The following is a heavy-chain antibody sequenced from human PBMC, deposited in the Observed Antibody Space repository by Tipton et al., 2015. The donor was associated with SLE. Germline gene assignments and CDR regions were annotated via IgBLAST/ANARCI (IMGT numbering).Heavy chain of an antibody. Sequence: PGLVKPSQTLSLTCAISGDSVSSNSAAWNWIRQSPSRGLEWLGRTYYRSKWYNDYAVSVKSRITINPDTSKNQFSLQLNSVTPEDTAVYYCARLALSIVGAPGAFDIWGQGTMVTVSS. J-gene: IGHJ3*02. CDR3: ARLALSIVGAPGAFDI. CDR1: GDSVSSNSAA. V-gene: IGHV6-1*01. CDR2: TYYRSKWYN. D-gene: IGHD1-26*01.